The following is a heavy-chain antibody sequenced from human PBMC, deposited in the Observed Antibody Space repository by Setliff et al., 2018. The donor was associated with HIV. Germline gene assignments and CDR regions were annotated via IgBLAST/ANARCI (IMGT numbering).Heavy chain of an antibody. V-gene: IGHV4-59*01. CDR2: IYYSGST. D-gene: IGHD2-15*01. CDR1: GGSISSYY. J-gene: IGHJ3*02. Sequence: KLPETLSLTCTVSGGSISSYYWSWIRQPPGKGLEWIGYIYYSGSTNYNPPLKSRVTISVDTSKNQFSLKLSSVTAADTAVYYCARNPCSGGSCPDAFDIWGQGTMVTVSS. CDR3: ARNPCSGGSCPDAFDI.